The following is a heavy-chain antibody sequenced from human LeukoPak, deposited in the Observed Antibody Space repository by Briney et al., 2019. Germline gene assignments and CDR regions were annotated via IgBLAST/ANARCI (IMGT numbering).Heavy chain of an antibody. Sequence: GGSLRLSCAASGFTFSSYWMSWVRQAPGKGLEWVGRIKSKTDGGTTDYAAPVKGRFTISRDDSKNTLYLQMNSLKTEDTAVYYCTTFTMIRYYYYMDVWGKGTTVAISS. CDR3: TTFTMIRYYYYMDV. CDR1: GFTFSSYW. V-gene: IGHV3-15*01. J-gene: IGHJ6*03. CDR2: IKSKTDGGTT. D-gene: IGHD3-22*01.